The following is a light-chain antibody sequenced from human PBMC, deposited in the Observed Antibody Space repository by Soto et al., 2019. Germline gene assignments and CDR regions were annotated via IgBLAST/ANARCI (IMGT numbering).Light chain of an antibody. Sequence: DIQMTQSPSSLSASVGDRVTSTCQASQDITKYLNWYQQKPGKAPMLLLYDESSLETGVPSRFSGSGSGTDFTFTISSLQPEDIATYYCQHYDHLPITFGQGTRREIK. CDR1: QDITKY. V-gene: IGKV1-33*01. CDR2: DES. CDR3: QHYDHLPIT. J-gene: IGKJ5*01.